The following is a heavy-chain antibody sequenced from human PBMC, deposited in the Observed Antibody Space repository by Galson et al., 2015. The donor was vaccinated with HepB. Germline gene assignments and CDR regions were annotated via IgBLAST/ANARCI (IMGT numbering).Heavy chain of an antibody. CDR2: INHSGST. V-gene: IGHV4-34*01. D-gene: IGHD2-2*01. Sequence: ETLSLTCAVYGGSFSGYYWSWIRQPPGKGLEWVGEINHSGSTNYNPSLKSRVTITVDTSKNQFSLKLSSVTAADTAVYYCARGASTPYCSSTRCYLWFDPWGQGTLVTVSS. CDR3: ARGASTPYCSSTRCYLWFDP. CDR1: GGSFSGYY. J-gene: IGHJ5*02.